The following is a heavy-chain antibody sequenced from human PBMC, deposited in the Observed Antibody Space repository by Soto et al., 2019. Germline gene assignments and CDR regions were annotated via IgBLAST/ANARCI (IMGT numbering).Heavy chain of an antibody. D-gene: IGHD3-22*01. V-gene: IGHV3-15*01. Sequence: PGGSLRLSCAASGFTFNYALMSWVRQSPGKGLEWVGRIRSKIDGGTTDYAAPVKGRFTISRDDSKNMLYLQINSLRAEDTAVYYCTTVDYYDSSAYYSLDYWGPGTLVTVSS. CDR1: GFTFNYAL. CDR3: TTVDYYDSSAYYSLDY. J-gene: IGHJ4*02. CDR2: IRSKIDGGTT.